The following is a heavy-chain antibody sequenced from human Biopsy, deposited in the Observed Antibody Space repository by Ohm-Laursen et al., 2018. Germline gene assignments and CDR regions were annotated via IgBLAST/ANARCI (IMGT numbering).Heavy chain of an antibody. CDR2: IYSGGST. D-gene: IGHD6-19*01. Sequence: SLRLSCAASGSTVSSNYMSWVRQAPGKGLGWVSVIYSGGSTYYADSVKGQFTISRDNSKNTLYLQMNSLRAEDTAVYYCARSGWRENDAFDIWGQGTVVTVSS. J-gene: IGHJ3*02. V-gene: IGHV3-53*01. CDR3: ARSGWRENDAFDI. CDR1: GSTVSSNY.